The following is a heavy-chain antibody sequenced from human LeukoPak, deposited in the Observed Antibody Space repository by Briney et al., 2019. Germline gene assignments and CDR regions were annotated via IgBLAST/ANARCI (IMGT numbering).Heavy chain of an antibody. J-gene: IGHJ4*02. Sequence: SETLSLTCTVSGGPISSGSYYWGWIRQPPGKGLEWIGTISYSGGTYYNPSLRSRVTLSVDTSKSQFSLNLSSVTAADTAVYYCARQMTDSSGYPYYFDFWGQGTLVTVSS. CDR1: GGPISSGSYY. D-gene: IGHD5-18*01. CDR2: ISYSGGT. V-gene: IGHV4-39*01. CDR3: ARQMTDSSGYPYYFDF.